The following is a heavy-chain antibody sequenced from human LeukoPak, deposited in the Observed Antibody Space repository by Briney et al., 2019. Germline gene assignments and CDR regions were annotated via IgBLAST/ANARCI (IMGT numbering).Heavy chain of an antibody. V-gene: IGHV1-2*02. CDR1: GYTFTGYY. CDR2: INPDNGGT. CDR3: ARDPSSSGYDYLYYFDY. Sequence: ASVKVSCKASGYTFTGYYMHWVRQAPGQGLGWMGWINPDNGGTNYAQKFQGRVTMTRDMSISTAYMELSRLRSDDTAVYYCARDPSSSGYDYLYYFDYWGQGTLVTVSS. J-gene: IGHJ4*02. D-gene: IGHD5-12*01.